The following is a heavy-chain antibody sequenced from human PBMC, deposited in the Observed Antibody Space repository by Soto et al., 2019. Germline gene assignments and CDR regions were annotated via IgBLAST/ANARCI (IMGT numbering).Heavy chain of an antibody. J-gene: IGHJ4*02. Sequence: QVQLVQSGPEVKKPGASVKVSCKTSGYTFTSYGISWVRQAPGQGLEWMGWISTYNGNTNYTQKLQGRVTMTTDTSTSTAYMELRSLRSDDTAVYYCARDIVVVPAATPSFVDFWGQGTLVTVSS. CDR3: ARDIVVVPAATPSFVDF. CDR1: GYTFTSYG. D-gene: IGHD2-2*02. V-gene: IGHV1-18*01. CDR2: ISTYNGNT.